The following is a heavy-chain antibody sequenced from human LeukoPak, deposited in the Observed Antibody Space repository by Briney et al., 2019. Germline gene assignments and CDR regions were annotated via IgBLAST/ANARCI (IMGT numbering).Heavy chain of an antibody. Sequence: HPGGSLRLSCAASGFTFSNYGIHWVRQAPGKGLEWVAVISYDGNNKYYIDSVKGRFTISRDNSKNTLYLQMNSLRAEDTAVYYCAKDVYSSGWGDHWFDPWGQGTLVTVSS. V-gene: IGHV3-30*18. CDR3: AKDVYSSGWGDHWFDP. D-gene: IGHD6-19*01. CDR2: ISYDGNNK. J-gene: IGHJ5*02. CDR1: GFTFSNYG.